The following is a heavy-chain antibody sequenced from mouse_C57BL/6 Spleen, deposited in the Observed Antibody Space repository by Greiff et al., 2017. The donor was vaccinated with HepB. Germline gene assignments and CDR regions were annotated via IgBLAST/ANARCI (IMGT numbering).Heavy chain of an antibody. V-gene: IGHV1-82*01. D-gene: IGHD1-1*01. CDR1: GYAFSSSW. CDR2: IYPGDGDT. CDR3: ASSRYYGSAY. Sequence: QVQLQQSGPELVKPGASVKISCKASGYAFSSSWMNWVKQRPGKGLEWIGRIYPGDGDTNYNGKFKGKATLTADKSSSTAYMQLSSLTSEDSAVYFCASSRYYGSAYWGQGTLVTVSA. J-gene: IGHJ3*01.